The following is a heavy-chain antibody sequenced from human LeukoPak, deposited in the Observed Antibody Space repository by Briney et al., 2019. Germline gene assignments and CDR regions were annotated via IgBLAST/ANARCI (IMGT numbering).Heavy chain of an antibody. CDR1: GGSISSGGYY. J-gene: IGHJ4*02. V-gene: IGHV4-31*03. D-gene: IGHD2-15*01. CDR2: IYYSGST. CDR3: ARGRSGRGWYYFDY. Sequence: SETLSLTCTVSGGSISSGGYYWSWIRQHPGKGLEWIGYIYYSGSTYYNPSLKSRVTISVDTSKNQFSLKLSSVTAADTAVYYCARGRSGRGWYYFDYWGQGTLVTVSS.